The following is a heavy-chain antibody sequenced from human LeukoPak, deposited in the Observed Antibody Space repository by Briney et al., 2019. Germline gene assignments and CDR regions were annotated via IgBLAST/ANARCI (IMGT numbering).Heavy chain of an antibody. CDR2: ISWNSGSM. Sequence: PGGSLRLSCAASGFTFDDYAMHWVRQAPGKGLEWVSGISWNSGSMGYADSVKGRFTISRDNAKSSLYLQMNSLRAEDTALYYCAKDQDSSGYSPFDYWGQGTLVTVSS. V-gene: IGHV3-9*01. D-gene: IGHD3-22*01. CDR3: AKDQDSSGYSPFDY. J-gene: IGHJ4*02. CDR1: GFTFDDYA.